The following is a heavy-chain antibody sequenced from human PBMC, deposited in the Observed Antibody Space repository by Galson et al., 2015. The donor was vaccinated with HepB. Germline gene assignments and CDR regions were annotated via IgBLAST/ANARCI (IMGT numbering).Heavy chain of an antibody. D-gene: IGHD3-22*01. CDR1: GFTFRSSG. CDR2: IWYDGSNK. V-gene: IGHV3-33*01. Sequence: SLRLSCAASGFTFRSSGMHWVRQAPGKGLEWMAVIWYDGSNKYYAESVKGRFTISRDNSKNTLYLQMNSLRAEDTAVYYCARGLTYYYDSSGYYLPYYFDYWGQGTLVTVSS. CDR3: ARGLTYYYDSSGYYLPYYFDY. J-gene: IGHJ4*02.